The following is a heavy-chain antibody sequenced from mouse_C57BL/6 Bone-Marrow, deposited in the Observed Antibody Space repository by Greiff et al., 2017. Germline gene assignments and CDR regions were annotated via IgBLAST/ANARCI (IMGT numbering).Heavy chain of an antibody. V-gene: IGHV5-6*01. J-gene: IGHJ4*01. CDR3: ARHGGGYYAMDY. CDR2: ISSGGSYT. Sequence: EVQLVESGGDLVKPGGSLKLSCAASGFTFSSYGMSWVRQTPDKRLEWVATISSGGSYTYYPDSVKGRFTISRDNAKNTLYLQMSSLKSEDTAMYYGARHGGGYYAMDYWGQGTSVTVSS. CDR1: GFTFSSYG.